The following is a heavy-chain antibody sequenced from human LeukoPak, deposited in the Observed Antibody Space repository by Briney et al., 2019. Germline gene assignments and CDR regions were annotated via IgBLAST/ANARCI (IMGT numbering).Heavy chain of an antibody. J-gene: IGHJ4*02. D-gene: IGHD3-22*01. V-gene: IGHV3-21*01. CDR1: GFTFSSYS. CDR2: ISSSSYI. Sequence: GGSLRLSCAASGFTFSSYSMNWVRQAPGKGLEWVSSISSSSYIYYADSVKGRFTISRDNAKNSLYLQMNSLRAEDTAVYYCARGGGDYYDSSELDYWGQGTLVTVSS. CDR3: ARGGGDYYDSSELDY.